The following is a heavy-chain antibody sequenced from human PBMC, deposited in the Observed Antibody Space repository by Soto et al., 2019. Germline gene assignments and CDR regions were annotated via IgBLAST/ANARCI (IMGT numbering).Heavy chain of an antibody. D-gene: IGHD1-26*01. CDR1: GYTFTCYY. CDR3: ARDGWELLAFDI. Sequence: ASVKVSFKASGYTFTCYYMPWVRQAPGQGLEWMGWINPNSGGTNYAQKFQGRVTMTRDTSISTAYMELSRLRSDDTAVYYCARDGWELLAFDIWGQGTMVTVSS. V-gene: IGHV1-2*02. J-gene: IGHJ3*02. CDR2: INPNSGGT.